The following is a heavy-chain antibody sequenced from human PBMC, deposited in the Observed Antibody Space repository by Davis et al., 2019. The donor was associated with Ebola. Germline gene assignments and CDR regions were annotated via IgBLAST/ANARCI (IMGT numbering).Heavy chain of an antibody. Sequence: GESLKISCAASGFTFTNYAMSWVRQAPGKGLEWVSGISGSGYNTYYADSVKGRFTISRDNSRSTQYLQMNSLRVEDTAVYYCAKGGLWGHGMDVWGQGTTVTVSS. CDR3: AKGGLWGHGMDV. D-gene: IGHD4/OR15-4a*01. CDR1: GFTFTNYA. V-gene: IGHV3-23*01. CDR2: ISGSGYNT. J-gene: IGHJ6*02.